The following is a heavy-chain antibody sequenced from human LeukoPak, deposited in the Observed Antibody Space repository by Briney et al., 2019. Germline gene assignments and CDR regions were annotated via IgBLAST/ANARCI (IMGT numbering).Heavy chain of an antibody. CDR1: GGSIGSTNYY. J-gene: IGHJ4*02. D-gene: IGHD3-16*01. CDR3: ARESRGGVIDY. Sequence: SETLSLTCTVSGGSIGSTNYYWGWIRQPPGKGLEWIANIYYSGSTYYNPSLKSRVTISVDTSKNQFSLKLSSVTAADTAVFYCARESRGGVIDYWGQGTLVTVSS. V-gene: IGHV4-39*02. CDR2: IYYSGST.